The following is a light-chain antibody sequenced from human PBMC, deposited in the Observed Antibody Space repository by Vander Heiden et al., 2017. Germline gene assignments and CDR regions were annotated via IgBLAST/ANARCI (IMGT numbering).Light chain of an antibody. CDR3: QQYNSYSWT. J-gene: IGKJ1*01. CDR1: QSISSW. CDR2: KAS. V-gene: IGKV1-5*03. Sequence: DTQMTQSPPTLSASAGDRVTITCRASQSISSWLAWYQQKPGKAPKIVSYKASSLESGVPSRFSGSGSGTEFTLTIRSLQPDDFATYYCQQYNSYSWTFGQGTKVEIK.